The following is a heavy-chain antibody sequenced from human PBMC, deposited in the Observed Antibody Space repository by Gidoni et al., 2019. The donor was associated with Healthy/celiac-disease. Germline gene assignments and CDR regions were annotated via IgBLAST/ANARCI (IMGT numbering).Heavy chain of an antibody. CDR3: ARGYDSSEFDP. J-gene: IGHJ5*02. CDR1: GGSISSYY. D-gene: IGHD3-22*01. CDR2: IYYSGST. V-gene: IGHV4-59*01. Sequence: VQLQESGPGLVKPSETPSLTCPVSGGSISSYYWSWIRQPPGKGLEWIGYIYYSGSTNYNPSLKSRVTISVDTSKNQFSLKRSSVTAADTAVYYCARGYDSSEFDPWGQGTLVTVSS.